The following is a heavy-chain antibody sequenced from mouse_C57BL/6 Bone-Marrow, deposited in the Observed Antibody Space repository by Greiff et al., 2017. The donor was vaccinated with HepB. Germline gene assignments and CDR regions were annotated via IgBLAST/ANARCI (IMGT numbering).Heavy chain of an antibody. V-gene: IGHV1-26*01. Sequence: VQLKQSGPELVKPGASVKISCKASGYTFTDYYMNWVKQSHGKSLEWIGDINPNNGGTSYNQKFKGKATLTVDKSSSTAYMELRSLTSEDSAVYYCAYDYLWYFDVWGTGTTVTVSS. D-gene: IGHD2-4*01. J-gene: IGHJ1*03. CDR1: GYTFTDYY. CDR3: AYDYLWYFDV. CDR2: INPNNGGT.